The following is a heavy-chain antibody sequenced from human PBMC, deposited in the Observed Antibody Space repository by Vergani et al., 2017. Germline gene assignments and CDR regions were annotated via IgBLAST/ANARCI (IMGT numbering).Heavy chain of an antibody. V-gene: IGHV3-21*01. CDR3: ARDCTSGGCPDNYGMDV. Sequence: VQLVESGGGLVKPGGSLRLSCAASGFTFSDFSMSWVRQAPGKGLEWVAFIGSSGPYINYADSVKGRFTISRDNAKNSLYLQMNSLRAEDTAVYYCARDCTSGGCPDNYGMDVWGQGATVTVSS. CDR2: IGSSGPYI. D-gene: IGHD2-8*01. J-gene: IGHJ6*02. CDR1: GFTFSDFS.